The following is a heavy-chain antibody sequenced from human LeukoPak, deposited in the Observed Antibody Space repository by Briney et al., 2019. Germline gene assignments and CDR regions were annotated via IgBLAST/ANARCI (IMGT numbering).Heavy chain of an antibody. V-gene: IGHV3-7*01. CDR2: IKQDGSEK. D-gene: IGHD3-10*01. Sequence: PGGSLRLSCAASGFTFSSYWMSWVRQAPGKGLEWVANIKQDGSEKYYVDSVKGRFTISRDNAKNSLYLQMNSLRAEDTAVYYCAKDSRYYYGSGSYSDAFDIWGQGTMVTVSS. CDR1: GFTFSSYW. CDR3: AKDSRYYYGSGSYSDAFDI. J-gene: IGHJ3*02.